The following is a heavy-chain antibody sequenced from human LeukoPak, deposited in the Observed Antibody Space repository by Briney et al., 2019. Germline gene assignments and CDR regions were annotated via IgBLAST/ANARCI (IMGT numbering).Heavy chain of an antibody. CDR3: ARDHQSGSYFDY. CDR2: ILFDGSNR. D-gene: IGHD1-26*01. J-gene: IGHJ4*02. CDR1: AFTFSSYA. V-gene: IGHV3-30-3*01. Sequence: PGGSLRLSCAASAFTFSSYAMHWVRQAPGKGLAWVAVILFDGSNRYYAGSVKGRFTISRDNSKNTLYLQMNSLRAEDTAVYYCARDHQSGSYFDYWGQGTLVTVSS.